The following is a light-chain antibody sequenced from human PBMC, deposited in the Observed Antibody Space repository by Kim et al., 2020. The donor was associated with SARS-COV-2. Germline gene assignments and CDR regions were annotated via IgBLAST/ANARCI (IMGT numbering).Light chain of an antibody. J-gene: IGKJ3*01. V-gene: IGKV1-12*01. CDR2: GAS. CDR3: QQAARGFN. Sequence: DILMTQSPSSVSASVGDRVTITCRASQNISTWLSWYQQKAREAPKLLIFGASRLQGGVPSRFSGTGSERYFTFTIRGLQPEDVATYYCQQAARGFNFGPVTKVDIK. CDR1: QNISTW.